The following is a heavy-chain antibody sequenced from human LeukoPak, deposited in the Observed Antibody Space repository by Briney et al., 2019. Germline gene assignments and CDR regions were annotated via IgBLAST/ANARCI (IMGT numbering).Heavy chain of an antibody. V-gene: IGHV4-59*01. CDR1: GGSIIRYY. CDR2: IYYSGGT. CDR3: ARHNAHFDY. J-gene: IGHJ4*02. D-gene: IGHD1-14*01. Sequence: SETLSLTCTVSGGSIIRYYWSWIRQPPGKGLECIGYIYYSGGTNYNPSLKSRVTISVDTSKNQFSLKLSSVTAADTAVYYCARHNAHFDYWGQGTLVTVSS.